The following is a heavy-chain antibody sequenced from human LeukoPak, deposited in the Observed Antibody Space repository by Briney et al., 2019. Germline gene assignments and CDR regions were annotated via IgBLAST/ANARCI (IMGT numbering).Heavy chain of an antibody. Sequence: GGFLRLSCAASGFIFSSYAMSWVRQAPGKGLEWVSSISGSGSSTYYADSVKGRFTISRDNSKNTLYLQMNSLRAEDTAVYYCAKYGATAGTNYLDYWGQGTLVTVSS. J-gene: IGHJ4*02. CDR3: AKYGATAGTNYLDY. V-gene: IGHV3-23*01. D-gene: IGHD6-13*01. CDR1: GFIFSSYA. CDR2: ISGSGSST.